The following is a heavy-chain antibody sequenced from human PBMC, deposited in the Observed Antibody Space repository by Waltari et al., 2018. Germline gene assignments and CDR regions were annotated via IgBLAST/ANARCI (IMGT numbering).Heavy chain of an antibody. CDR2: IDPSDAAA. V-gene: IGHV5-10-1*03. D-gene: IGHD2-2*01. CDR3: TRHQPFIKPSVSNWFDP. Sequence: EVQLVQSGAEVKKPGESLRLSCKGSGYSFTSYWISWVRQMPGKGLEWMGTIDPSDAAAIYSPSFQCHGTISGDKSANAAYLQWSSLKASDTAIYYCTRHQPFIKPSVSNWFDPWGQGTLVTVSS. J-gene: IGHJ5*02. CDR1: GYSFTSYW.